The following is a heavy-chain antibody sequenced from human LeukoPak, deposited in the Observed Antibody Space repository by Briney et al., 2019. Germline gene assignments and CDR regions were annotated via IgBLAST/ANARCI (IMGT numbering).Heavy chain of an antibody. Sequence: PSETLSLTCSVSGDSISRNYWTWIRQPPGKGLEWIGHFYYSGSTSYNPSLKSRVTISADTSKNQFSLKLTSVTAADTAVYYCADRDGVYWGQGILVTVSS. V-gene: IGHV4-59*01. CDR1: GDSISRNY. J-gene: IGHJ4*02. D-gene: IGHD5-24*01. CDR2: FYYSGST. CDR3: ADRDGVY.